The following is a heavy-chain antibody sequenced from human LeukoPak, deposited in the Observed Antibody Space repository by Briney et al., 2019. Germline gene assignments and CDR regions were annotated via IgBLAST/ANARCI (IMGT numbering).Heavy chain of an antibody. CDR2: IIPIFGTA. D-gene: IGHD3-22*01. V-gene: IGHV1-69*06. Sequence: GASVKVSCKASGGTFSSYAISWVRQAPGQGLEWMGGIIPIFGTANYAQKFQGRVTMTEDTSTDTAYMELSSLRSEDAAVYYCATDHYYDSSGYYPYYLDYWGQGTLVTVSS. J-gene: IGHJ4*02. CDR3: ATDHYYDSSGYYPYYLDY. CDR1: GGTFSSYA.